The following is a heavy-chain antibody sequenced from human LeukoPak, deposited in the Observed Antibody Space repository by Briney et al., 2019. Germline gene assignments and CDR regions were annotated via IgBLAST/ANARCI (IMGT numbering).Heavy chain of an antibody. D-gene: IGHD2-2*01. V-gene: IGHV4-4*07. CDR3: ARDVPVVVVPAATLYNWFDP. CDR2: IYTSGST. J-gene: IGHJ5*02. Sequence: SETLSLTCTVSGGSISNYYWSWIRQPAGKGLEWIGRIYTSGSTNYNPSLKSRVTMSVDTSKNQFSLKLSSVTAADTAVYYCARDVPVVVVPAATLYNWFDPWGQGTLVTVSS. CDR1: GGSISNYY.